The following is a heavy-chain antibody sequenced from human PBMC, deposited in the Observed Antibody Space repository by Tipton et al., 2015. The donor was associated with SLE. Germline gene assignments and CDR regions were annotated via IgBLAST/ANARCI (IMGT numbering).Heavy chain of an antibody. CDR3: ARAPGSSLDY. CDR1: GGSFSGYY. Sequence: TLSLTCAVYGGSFSGYYWSWIRQPPGKGLEWIGEINHSGSTNYNQSLKSRVTISVDTSKNQFSLKLSSVTAADTAVYYCARAPGSSLDYWGQGTLVTVSS. D-gene: IGHD6-13*01. CDR2: INHSGST. J-gene: IGHJ4*02. V-gene: IGHV4-34*01.